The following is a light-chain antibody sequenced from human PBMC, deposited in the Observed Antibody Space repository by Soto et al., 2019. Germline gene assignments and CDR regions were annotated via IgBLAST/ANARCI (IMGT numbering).Light chain of an antibody. CDR3: QQYNTYSWT. V-gene: IGKV1-5*03. J-gene: IGKJ1*01. CDR1: QSGSGW. Sequence: DIQMTQSPSSLSASVGDRVTITCRASQSGSGWLAWYQQKPGKAPNLLIYKASSLETGVPSRFSGSGSGTKFTLTISSLQPDDFATYYCQQYNTYSWTFGQGTKVDIK. CDR2: KAS.